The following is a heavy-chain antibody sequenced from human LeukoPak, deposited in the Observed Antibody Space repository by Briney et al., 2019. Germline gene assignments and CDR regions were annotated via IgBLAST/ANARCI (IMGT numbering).Heavy chain of an antibody. D-gene: IGHD6-19*01. CDR3: ARQHAFGSSGWSVDY. CDR1: GGSISRYY. Sequence: SETLSLTCTVSGGSISRYYWSWIRQPPGKGLEWIGYIYYSGSTNYNPSLKSRVTISVDTSKNQFSLKLSSVTAADTAVYYCARQHAFGSSGWSVDYWGQGTLVTVSS. CDR2: IYYSGST. J-gene: IGHJ4*02. V-gene: IGHV4-59*01.